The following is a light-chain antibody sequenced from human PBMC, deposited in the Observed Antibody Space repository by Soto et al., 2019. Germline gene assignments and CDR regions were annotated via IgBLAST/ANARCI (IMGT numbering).Light chain of an antibody. CDR2: LGS. J-gene: IGKJ1*01. CDR3: MQALQAWT. CDR1: QSLLHSNGYNY. Sequence: DIVMTQSPLSLPVTPGEPASISCRSSQSLLHSNGYNYLDWYLQKPGQSPQLLIYLGSNRASGVPDRFSGSGSGTDFTLKISGVEAEDVGVYYCMQALQAWTFGQGTKVDIK. V-gene: IGKV2-28*01.